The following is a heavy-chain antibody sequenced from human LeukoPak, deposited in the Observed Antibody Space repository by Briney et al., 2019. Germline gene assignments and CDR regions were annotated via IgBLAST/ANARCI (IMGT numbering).Heavy chain of an antibody. CDR2: IKLDGSEK. J-gene: IGHJ4*02. CDR3: ARDQYDTWSRRGNFDS. D-gene: IGHD3-3*01. Sequence: GGSLRLSCAASGFTFRNYWMSWVRQAPGKGLEWVANIKLDGSEKNYVDSVKGRFTISRDNTKNSLYLQMNSLRVEDTAVFYCARDQYDTWSRRGNFDSWGQGTLVIVSS. V-gene: IGHV3-7*03. CDR1: GFTFRNYW.